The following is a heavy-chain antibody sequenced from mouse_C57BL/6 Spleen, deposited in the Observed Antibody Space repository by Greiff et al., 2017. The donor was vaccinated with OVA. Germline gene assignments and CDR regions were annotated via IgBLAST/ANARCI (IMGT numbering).Heavy chain of an antibody. D-gene: IGHD1-1*01. J-gene: IGHJ1*03. CDR1: GYSFTSYY. V-gene: IGHV1-66*01. CDR2: IYPGSGNT. Sequence: QVQLKQSGPELVKPGASVKISCKASGYSFTSYYIHWVKQRPGQGLEWIGWIYPGSGNTKYNEKFKGKATLTADTSSSTAYMQLSSLTSEDSAVYYCARTDYGSSPYWYFDVWGTGTTVTVSS. CDR3: ARTDYGSSPYWYFDV.